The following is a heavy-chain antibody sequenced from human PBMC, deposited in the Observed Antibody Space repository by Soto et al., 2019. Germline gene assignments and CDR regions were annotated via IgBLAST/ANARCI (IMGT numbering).Heavy chain of an antibody. CDR3: AKGKRAVEYFQH. Sequence: GGSLRLSCAASGFTFSSYAMSWVRQAPGKGLEWVSAISGSGGSTYYADSVKGRFTISRDNSKNTLYPQMNSLRAEDTAVYYCAKGKRAVEYFQHWGQGTLVTVSS. V-gene: IGHV3-23*01. CDR1: GFTFSSYA. J-gene: IGHJ1*01. D-gene: IGHD4-4*01. CDR2: ISGSGGST.